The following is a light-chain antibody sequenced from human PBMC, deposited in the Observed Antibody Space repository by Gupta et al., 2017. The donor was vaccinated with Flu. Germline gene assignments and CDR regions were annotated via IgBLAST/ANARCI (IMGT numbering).Light chain of an antibody. V-gene: IGKV1-8*01. CDR2: GAS. Sequence: PSSLSASTGDRVTITCRASQDIRRYLAWYQQKPGQAPKLLIYGASTLQSGAPSRFSGSGSGTXFTLTVXYRQSKDFAPYYSQREYSSPLIFGXGTKVEV. CDR1: QDIRRY. CDR3: QREYSSPLI. J-gene: IGKJ4*01.